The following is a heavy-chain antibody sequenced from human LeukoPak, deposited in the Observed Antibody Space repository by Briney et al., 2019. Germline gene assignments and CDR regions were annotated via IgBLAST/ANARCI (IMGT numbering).Heavy chain of an antibody. CDR2: INPSGGST. Sequence: ASVKVSCKASGYTFTSYYMHWVRQAPGQGPEWMGIINPSGGSTIYAQKLQGRVTMTRDTSTSTVYMELSSLRSDDTAVYYCARVDTAMVIGYWGQGTLVTVSS. CDR1: GYTFTSYY. V-gene: IGHV1-46*04. J-gene: IGHJ4*02. D-gene: IGHD5-18*01. CDR3: ARVDTAMVIGY.